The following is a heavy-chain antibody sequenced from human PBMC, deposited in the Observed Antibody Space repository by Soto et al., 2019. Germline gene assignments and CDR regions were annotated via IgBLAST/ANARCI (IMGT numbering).Heavy chain of an antibody. V-gene: IGHV4-59*01. CDR1: GGSISSYY. CDR2: IYYSGST. D-gene: IGHD3-3*01. Sequence: SETLSLTCTVSGGSISSYYWSWIRQPPGKGLEWIGYIYYSGSTNYNPSLKSRVTISVDTSKNQFSLKLSSVTAADTAVYYCARDPGSYYDFWSGQSPYYYYYGMDVWGQVTTVTVS. CDR3: ARDPGSYYDFWSGQSPYYYYYGMDV. J-gene: IGHJ6*02.